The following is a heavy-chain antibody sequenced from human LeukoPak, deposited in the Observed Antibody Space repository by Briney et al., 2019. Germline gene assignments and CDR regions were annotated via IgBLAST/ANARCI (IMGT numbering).Heavy chain of an antibody. Sequence: SETLSLTCTVSGGSLTTYHWSWIRQPPGKGLEWIGYIQYSGNTKYNPSLKSRVTISVDTSKNQFSLKLSSVTAADTAVYYCARSLGQEFDYWGQGTLVTVSS. CDR1: GGSLTTYH. J-gene: IGHJ4*02. V-gene: IGHV4-59*08. CDR3: ARSLGQEFDY. D-gene: IGHD7-27*01. CDR2: IQYSGNT.